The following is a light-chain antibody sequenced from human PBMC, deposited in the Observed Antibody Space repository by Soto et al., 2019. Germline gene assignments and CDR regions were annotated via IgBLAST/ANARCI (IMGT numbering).Light chain of an antibody. V-gene: IGKV3-15*01. CDR2: GAS. CDR1: QGVSNN. CDR3: QQYDNWPPMYT. J-gene: IGKJ2*01. Sequence: EIVMTQSPATLPVSPGERATLSCSTSQGVSNNLAWYQQKPGQAPRLLIYGASTRATSTPARFSGSGSGTEFTLTLSNLQSEDFAVYYCQQYDNWPPMYTFGPVTKLEIK.